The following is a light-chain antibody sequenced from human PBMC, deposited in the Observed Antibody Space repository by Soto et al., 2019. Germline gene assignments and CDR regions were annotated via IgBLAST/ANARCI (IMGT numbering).Light chain of an antibody. CDR3: QQSYTTLIT. CDR1: QSISNY. J-gene: IGKJ5*01. Sequence: DIQMTQSPSSLSASVGDRVNITCRASQSISNYLNWYQQKLGKAPKLLIYAASSLQSGVPSRFSGSGSGTDFTLTISSLQPEDFATYYCQQSYTTLITFGQGTRLEIK. CDR2: AAS. V-gene: IGKV1-39*01.